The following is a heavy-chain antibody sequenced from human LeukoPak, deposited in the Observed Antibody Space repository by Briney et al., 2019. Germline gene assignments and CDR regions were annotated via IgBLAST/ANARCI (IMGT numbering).Heavy chain of an antibody. CDR2: IYYSGSV. V-gene: IGHV4-59*11. J-gene: IGHJ4*02. CDR3: VRSGSSLYYFGY. D-gene: IGHD6-13*01. Sequence: SETLSLTCNVSGDSLSSHYWSWIRQPPGKELEWIGYIYYSGSVNYNPSLKSRVTISIDTPKNQFSLKLSSVTAADSAVYFCVRSGSSLYYFGYWGQGTLVTVSS. CDR1: GDSLSSHY.